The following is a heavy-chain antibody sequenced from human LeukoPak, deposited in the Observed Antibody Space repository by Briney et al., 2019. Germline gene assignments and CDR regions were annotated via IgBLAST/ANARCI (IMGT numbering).Heavy chain of an antibody. Sequence: ASVKVSCKASGYTFSNYDINWVRQAPGQGLEWLGWMNPKSTNTGYARKFQGRVSMTRNTSISTAYMELSSLRSDDTAVYYCARGPPESTSSDYWGQGTLVTVSS. V-gene: IGHV1-8*01. CDR2: MNPKSTNT. J-gene: IGHJ4*02. CDR1: GYTFSNYD. CDR3: ARGPPESTSSDY. D-gene: IGHD2-2*01.